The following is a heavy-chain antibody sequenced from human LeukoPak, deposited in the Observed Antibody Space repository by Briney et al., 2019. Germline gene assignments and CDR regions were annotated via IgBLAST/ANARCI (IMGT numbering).Heavy chain of an antibody. D-gene: IGHD5-18*01. CDR2: INPNSGGT. V-gene: IGHV1-2*02. CDR3: ARAKSYL. J-gene: IGHJ4*02. CDR1: GYTFTGYY. Sequence: ASVKVSCKASGYTFTGYYMRWVRQAPGQGLEWMGWINPNSGGTNYAQKFHGRVTMTRDASISTAYRELTRLRADDTAVYYCARAKSYLWGQGTLVTVSS.